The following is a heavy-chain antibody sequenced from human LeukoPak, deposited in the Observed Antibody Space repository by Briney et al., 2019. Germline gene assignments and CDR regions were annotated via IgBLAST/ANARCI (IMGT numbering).Heavy chain of an antibody. CDR2: INHSGST. J-gene: IGHJ4*02. V-gene: IGHV4-34*01. Sequence: PSETLSLTCAVYGGSFSDYYWSWIRQPPGKGLEWIGEINHSGSTNYNPSLKSRVTISVDTSKNQFSLKLSSVTAADTAVYYCASVPHSSSWYFPDYWGQGTLVTVSS. CDR1: GGSFSDYY. CDR3: ASVPHSSSWYFPDY. D-gene: IGHD6-13*01.